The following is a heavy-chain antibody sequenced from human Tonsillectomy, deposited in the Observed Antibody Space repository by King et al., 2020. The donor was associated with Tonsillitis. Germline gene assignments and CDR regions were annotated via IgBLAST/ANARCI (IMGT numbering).Heavy chain of an antibody. CDR3: ARVEDSSGFYYYYYMDV. Sequence: VQLVESGGGLVQPGGSLRLSCAASGFTFGRYWMSWVRQAPGKGLEWVANIKQDGSQKYNVDSVKGRFTISRDNAKNSVYLQMNSLRAEDTAVYYCARVEDSSGFYYYYYMDVWGKGTTVTVSS. CDR1: GFTFGRYW. J-gene: IGHJ6*03. V-gene: IGHV3-7*03. CDR2: IKQDGSQK. D-gene: IGHD3-22*01.